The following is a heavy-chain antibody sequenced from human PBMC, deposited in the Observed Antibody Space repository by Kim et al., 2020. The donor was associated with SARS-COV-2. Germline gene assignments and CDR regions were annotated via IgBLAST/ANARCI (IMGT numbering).Heavy chain of an antibody. CDR1: GFTFSSYG. CDR2: ISYDGSNK. CDR3: AKGGDGKYYYYYGMDV. J-gene: IGHJ6*02. V-gene: IGHV3-30*18. Sequence: GGSLRLSCAASGFTFSSYGMHWVRQAPGKGLEWVAVISYDGSNKYYADSVKGRFTISRDNSKNTLYLQMNSLRAEDTAVYYCAKGGDGKYYYYYGMDVWGQGTTVTVSS. D-gene: IGHD7-27*01.